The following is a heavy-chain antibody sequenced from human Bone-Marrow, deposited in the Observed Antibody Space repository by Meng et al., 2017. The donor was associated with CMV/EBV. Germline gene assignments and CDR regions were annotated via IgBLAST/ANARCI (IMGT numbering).Heavy chain of an antibody. Sequence: SETLSLTCTVSGGSISSSSYYWGWIRQPPGKGLEWIGTVYYSGSTFYIPSLKSRVTISADTSKNQFSLKLSSVTAADTAVYYCAREERWTYYDFWSGRNGNWFDPWGQGTLVTVSS. D-gene: IGHD3-3*01. CDR3: AREERWTYYDFWSGRNGNWFDP. V-gene: IGHV4-39*07. J-gene: IGHJ5*02. CDR1: GGSISSSSYY. CDR2: VYYSGST.